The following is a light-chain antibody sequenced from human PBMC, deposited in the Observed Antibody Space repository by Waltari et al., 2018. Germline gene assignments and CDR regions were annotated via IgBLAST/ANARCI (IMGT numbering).Light chain of an antibody. J-gene: IGLJ3*02. CDR2: EGN. CDR3: CSYTGTTTPRL. Sequence: QSALTQPASVSWSPGQSITISCTGTSSEVGSYNLVSWYTQHPGQAPKVIIYEGNKPPSGVSDLFSGSQSGNTASLTISWLQAEDEADYYCCSYTGTTTPRLFGGGTKLTVL. V-gene: IGLV2-23*01. CDR1: SSEVGSYNL.